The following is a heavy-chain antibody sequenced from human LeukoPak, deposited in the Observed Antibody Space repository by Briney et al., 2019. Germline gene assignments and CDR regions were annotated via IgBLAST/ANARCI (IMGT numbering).Heavy chain of an antibody. Sequence: PGGSLRLSCAASGFTFSSYAMIWVRQAPGKGLEWVSAISGSGDNTYYADSVKGRFTISRDNSKNTLFLQMNSLRADDAAVYYCVRLTTVTSLDYWGQGTLVTVSS. CDR3: VRLTTVTSLDY. CDR1: GFTFSSYA. V-gene: IGHV3-23*01. CDR2: ISGSGDNT. J-gene: IGHJ4*02. D-gene: IGHD4-17*01.